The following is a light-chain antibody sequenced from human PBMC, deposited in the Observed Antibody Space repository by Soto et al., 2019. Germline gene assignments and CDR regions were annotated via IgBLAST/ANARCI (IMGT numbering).Light chain of an antibody. CDR3: QQYGTAPLFT. J-gene: IGKJ3*01. Sequence: IVLTQSPGTLSLSPGERATLSCRASQGVSSNSLAWYQQKPGQAPRLLIYGASSRATGIPDRFSASGSGTAFTLTINRLEPEDFAVYYCQQYGTAPLFTFGPGTKVEI. V-gene: IGKV3-20*01. CDR2: GAS. CDR1: QGVSSNS.